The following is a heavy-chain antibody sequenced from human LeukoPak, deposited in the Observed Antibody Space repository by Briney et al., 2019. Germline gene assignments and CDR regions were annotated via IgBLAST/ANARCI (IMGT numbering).Heavy chain of an antibody. J-gene: IGHJ4*02. CDR1: GFTFSSYA. Sequence: TGGSLRLSCAASGFTFSSYAMHWVRQAPGKGLEWVAVISYDRSNKYYADSVKGRFTISRDNSKNTLYLQMNSLRAEDTAVYYCARGDYSKIYYWGQGTLVTVSS. CDR2: ISYDRSNK. CDR3: ARGDYSKIYY. V-gene: IGHV3-30-3*01. D-gene: IGHD4-11*01.